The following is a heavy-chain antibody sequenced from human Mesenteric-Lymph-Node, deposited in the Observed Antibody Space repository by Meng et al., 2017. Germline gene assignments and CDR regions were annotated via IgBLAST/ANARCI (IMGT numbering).Heavy chain of an antibody. CDR1: GFTLNSYG. J-gene: IGHJ3*02. CDR3: ARASMAGRGDAFDI. CDR2: ITGTGGGT. Sequence: GESLKISCVGSGFTLNSYGMAWVRQAPGTGLEWVSGITGTGGGTYYADSVKGRFTISRHNSKNTLYLQMNSLRAEDTAVYHCARASMAGRGDAFDIWGQGTMVTVAS. D-gene: IGHD3-10*01. V-gene: IGHV3-23*01.